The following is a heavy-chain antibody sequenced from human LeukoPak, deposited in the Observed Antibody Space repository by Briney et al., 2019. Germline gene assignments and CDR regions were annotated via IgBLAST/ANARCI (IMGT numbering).Heavy chain of an antibody. CDR2: VSHDGGTV. V-gene: IGHV3-30-3*01. D-gene: IGHD2-8*01. CDR3: ARDFTVNMLDYYYYYGMDV. J-gene: IGHJ6*02. CDR1: GFTLTSYG. Sequence: GGSLRLSCAVSGFTLTSYGIHWVRQAPGKGLEWVAVVSHDGGTVHYADSVKGRFTISRDTSKNTLYLQMNNMGPEDTAVYYCARDFTVNMLDYYYYYGMDVWGQGTTVTVSS.